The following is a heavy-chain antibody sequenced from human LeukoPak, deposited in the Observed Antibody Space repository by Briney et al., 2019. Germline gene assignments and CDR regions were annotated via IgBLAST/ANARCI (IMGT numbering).Heavy chain of an antibody. CDR3: AKDVESEEYCSGGSCPWWFDP. CDR2: ISGSGGST. D-gene: IGHD2-15*01. J-gene: IGHJ5*02. V-gene: IGHV3-23*01. CDR1: GFTFSSYA. Sequence: PGGSLRLSCAASGFTFSSYAMSWVRQAPGKGLEWVSAISGSGGSTYYADSVKGRFTISRDNSKNTLYLQMNSLRAEDTAVYYCAKDVESEEYCSGGSCPWWFDPWGQGTLVTVSS.